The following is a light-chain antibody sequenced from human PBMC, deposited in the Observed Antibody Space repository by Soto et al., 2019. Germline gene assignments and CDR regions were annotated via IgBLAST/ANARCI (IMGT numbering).Light chain of an antibody. J-gene: IGLJ3*02. Sequence: QSALTQPASVSGSPGQSITISCTGTSSDVGSYNLVSWYQQHPGKAPKLMIYDGSKRPSGVSNRFSGSKSGNTASLTISGLQAEDEADYYCCSYAGSSTWVFGGGTMLTVL. V-gene: IGLV2-23*01. CDR2: DGS. CDR3: CSYAGSSTWV. CDR1: SSDVGSYNL.